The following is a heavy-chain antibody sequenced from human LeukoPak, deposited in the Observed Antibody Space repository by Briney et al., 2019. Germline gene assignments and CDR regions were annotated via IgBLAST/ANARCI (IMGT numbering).Heavy chain of an antibody. CDR3: ARGVYYDSSGPYYFDY. D-gene: IGHD3-22*01. J-gene: IGHJ4*02. V-gene: IGHV3-48*03. Sequence: GGSLRLSCAASGFTFSSYEMNWVRQAPGKGLEWVSYISSSGSTIYYADSVKGRFTVSRDNAKNSLYLQMNSLRAEDTAVYYCARGVYYDSSGPYYFDYWGQGTLLTVSS. CDR2: ISSSGSTI. CDR1: GFTFSSYE.